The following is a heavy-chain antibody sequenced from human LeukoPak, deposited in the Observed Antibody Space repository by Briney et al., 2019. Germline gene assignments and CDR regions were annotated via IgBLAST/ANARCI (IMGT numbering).Heavy chain of an antibody. CDR1: GFTLSRYA. CDR2: ISSNGGRT. Sequence: PGGSLRLSCAASGFTLSRYAMHWVRQAPGKGLEYVSAISSNGGRTYYANPVKGRFTISRDNFKNMLYLQMGSLRAEDMAVYYCARSYDSSGYYTTYYLDYWGQGTLVTVSS. V-gene: IGHV3-64*01. CDR3: ARSYDSSGYYTTYYLDY. J-gene: IGHJ4*02. D-gene: IGHD3-22*01.